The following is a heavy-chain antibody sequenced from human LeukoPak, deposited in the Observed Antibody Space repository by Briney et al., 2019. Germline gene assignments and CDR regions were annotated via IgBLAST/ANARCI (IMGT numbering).Heavy chain of an antibody. D-gene: IGHD3-3*01. Sequence: SETLSLTCTVSGGSISSYYWSWIRQPPGKGLEWIGYIYYGGSTNYNPSLKSRVTISVDTSKNQFSLKLSSVTAADTAVYYCARFLRNHAEGYDFWSGYVYYFDYWGQGTLVTVSS. CDR1: GGSISSYY. CDR2: IYYGGST. J-gene: IGHJ4*02. CDR3: ARFLRNHAEGYDFWSGYVYYFDY. V-gene: IGHV4-59*01.